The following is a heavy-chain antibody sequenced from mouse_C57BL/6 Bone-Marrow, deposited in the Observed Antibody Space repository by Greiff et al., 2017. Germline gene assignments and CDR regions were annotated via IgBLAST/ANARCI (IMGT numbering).Heavy chain of an antibody. V-gene: IGHV5-4*01. Sequence: EVQLVESGGGLVKPGGSLKLSCAASGFTFSSYAMSWVRQTPEKRLEWVATISDGGSYTYYPDNVKGRFTISRDNAKNNLYLQMSHLKSEDTAMYYCAREDYYGGSLFAYWGQGTLVTVSA. CDR1: GFTFSSYA. J-gene: IGHJ3*01. D-gene: IGHD1-1*01. CDR3: AREDYYGGSLFAY. CDR2: ISDGGSYT.